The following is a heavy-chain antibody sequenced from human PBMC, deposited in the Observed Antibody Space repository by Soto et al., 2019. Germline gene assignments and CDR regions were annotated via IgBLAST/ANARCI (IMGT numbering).Heavy chain of an antibody. CDR1: GFTFSSYA. CDR3: AKTASMTIRDGFDH. D-gene: IGHD4-17*01. J-gene: IGHJ4*02. V-gene: IGHV3-23*01. CDR2: ISGSGSNP. Sequence: EVQVLESGGGLVQPGGSLRLSCAASGFTFSSYAMSWVRQAPGQGLEWVSAISGSGSNPYYADSVKGRFTISRDNSKNTLYLQMNSLRAEVTALYYCAKTASMTIRDGFDHWGQGTLVTVSS.